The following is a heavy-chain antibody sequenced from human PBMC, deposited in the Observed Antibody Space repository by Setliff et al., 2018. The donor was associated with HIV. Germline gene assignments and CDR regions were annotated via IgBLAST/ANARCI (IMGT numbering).Heavy chain of an antibody. Sequence: GGSLRLSCAASGFTFSSYGMHWVRQAPGKGLEWVSSISSRSSTIYYADSVKGRFTISRDNARSALYLPMNSLRAEDTAVYYCAREQGHFWARDRSYMDVWGKGTTVTVSS. CDR3: AREQGHFWARDRSYMDV. V-gene: IGHV3-48*01. D-gene: IGHD3-3*02. CDR2: ISSRSSTI. J-gene: IGHJ6*03. CDR1: GFTFSSYG.